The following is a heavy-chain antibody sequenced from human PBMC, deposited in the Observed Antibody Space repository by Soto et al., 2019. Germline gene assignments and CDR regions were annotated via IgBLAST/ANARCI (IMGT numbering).Heavy chain of an antibody. CDR1: GYTFTNYG. Sequence: EASVKVSCEASGYTFTNYGFSWVRQAPGQGLEWMGWISGYNGNTNYAERLQGRVTMTTDTSTSTAYMELKSLRYDDTAVYYCARGSTTEKVDSWGQGTLVTVSS. D-gene: IGHD4-17*01. V-gene: IGHV1-18*01. CDR2: ISGYNGNT. J-gene: IGHJ4*02. CDR3: ARGSTTEKVDS.